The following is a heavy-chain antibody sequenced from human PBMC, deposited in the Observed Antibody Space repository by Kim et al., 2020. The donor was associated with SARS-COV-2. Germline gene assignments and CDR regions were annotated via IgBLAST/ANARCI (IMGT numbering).Heavy chain of an antibody. J-gene: IGHJ3*02. CDR2: INPSGGST. D-gene: IGHD3-22*01. CDR1: GYTFTSYY. CDR3: ARARTITMIVVVHDAFDI. Sequence: ASVKVSCKASGYTFTSYYMHWVRQAPGQGLEWMGIINPSGGSTSYAQKFQGRVTMTRDTSTSTVYMELSSLRSEDTAVYYCARARTITMIVVVHDAFDIWGQGTMVTVSS. V-gene: IGHV1-46*01.